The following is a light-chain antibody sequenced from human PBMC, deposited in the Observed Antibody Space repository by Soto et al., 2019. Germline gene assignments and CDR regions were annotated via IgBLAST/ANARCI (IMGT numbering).Light chain of an antibody. J-gene: IGKJ1*01. CDR3: QQYNNWLWT. V-gene: IGKV3-15*01. Sequence: EIVMTQSPATLSVSPGEGPTLSCRTSKSVNSNLVWYQQKPGQAPRLLIYGASTRATGIPGRFSGSGYGTEFTLTISSLQSEDFAVYYCQQYNNWLWTFGQGTKVEIK. CDR1: KSVNSN. CDR2: GAS.